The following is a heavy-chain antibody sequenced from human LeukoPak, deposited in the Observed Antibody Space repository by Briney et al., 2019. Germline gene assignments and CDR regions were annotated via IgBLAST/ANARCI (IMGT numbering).Heavy chain of an antibody. CDR2: MFHSGDT. D-gene: IGHD4-17*01. CDR1: GYSISSGSY. J-gene: IGHJ4*02. Sequence: SETLSLTCTVSGYSISSGSYWGWIRQPPGKGLEWIGNMFHSGDTYHNPSLKSRATISADTSKNQFSLNLTSVTAADTAVYYCAKVGAYGDYARHDYWGQGTLVTVSS. V-gene: IGHV4-38-2*02. CDR3: AKVGAYGDYARHDY.